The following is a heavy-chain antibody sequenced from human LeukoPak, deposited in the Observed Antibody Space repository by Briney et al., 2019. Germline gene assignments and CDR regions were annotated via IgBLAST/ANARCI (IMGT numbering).Heavy chain of an antibody. Sequence: RATVKISCKASGYIFTDHYIQWVQQAPGKGLEWMGRVDPDDGRTIYAERFQGRLTITADTSTDTVYMELTSLKSADTAVYYCARVEGDTPHVRPFDPWGQGTLVTVSS. J-gene: IGHJ5*02. V-gene: IGHV1-69-2*01. CDR1: GYIFTDHY. CDR3: ARVEGDTPHVRPFDP. D-gene: IGHD5-18*01. CDR2: VDPDDGRT.